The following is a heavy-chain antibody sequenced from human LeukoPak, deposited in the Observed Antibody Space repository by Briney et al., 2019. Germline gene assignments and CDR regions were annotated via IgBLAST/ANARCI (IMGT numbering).Heavy chain of an antibody. V-gene: IGHV3-30*01. Sequence: PGRSLRLSCAASGFTFNSYAIHWVRQAPGKGLECVAVISFDGSNKYYADSVKGRFTISRDNSKNTLSLQMNTLGPEDTAVYYCARANYTAYTPFDYWGRGTLVTVSS. CDR3: ARANYTAYTPFDY. D-gene: IGHD3-3*01. CDR1: GFTFNSYA. J-gene: IGHJ4*02. CDR2: ISFDGSNK.